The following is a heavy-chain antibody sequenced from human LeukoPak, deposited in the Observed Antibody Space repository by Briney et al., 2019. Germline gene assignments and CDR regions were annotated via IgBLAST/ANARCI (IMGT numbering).Heavy chain of an antibody. CDR2: IYHSGST. V-gene: IGHV4-4*02. Sequence: PSGTLSLTCAVSGGSISSSNWWSWVRQPPGKGLEWIGEIYHSGSTNYNPSLKSRVTISVDKSKNQFSLKLSSVTAADTAVYYCARVNDSSGAAAAWYYGMDVWGQGTTVTVSS. D-gene: IGHD6-13*01. CDR1: GGSISSSNW. J-gene: IGHJ6*02. CDR3: ARVNDSSGAAAAWYYGMDV.